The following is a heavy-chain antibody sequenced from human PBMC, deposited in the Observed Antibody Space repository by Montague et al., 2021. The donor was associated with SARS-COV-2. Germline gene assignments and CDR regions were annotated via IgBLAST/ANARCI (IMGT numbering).Heavy chain of an antibody. J-gene: IGHJ2*01. CDR3: ARSPEPMIILIITSLNWYFDL. Sequence: TLSLTCTLSGGSISSGDYYWSWIRQHPGKGLEWIGYIYYSGSTYYNPSLKSRVTISVDTSKNQFSLKMSSVTAADTAVYYCARSPEPMIILIITSLNWYFDLWDRGTLVTVSS. CDR1: GGSISSGDYY. D-gene: IGHD3-22*01. V-gene: IGHV4-31*03. CDR2: IYYSGST.